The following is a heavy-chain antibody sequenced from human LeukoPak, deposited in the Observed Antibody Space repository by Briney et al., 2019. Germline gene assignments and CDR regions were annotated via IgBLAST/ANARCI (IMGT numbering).Heavy chain of an antibody. CDR2: IYYTGST. J-gene: IGHJ4*02. D-gene: IGHD2-21*01. CDR3: ARGGFTYSTDY. Sequence: SETLSLTCTVSGYSISTDDYYWSWIRQPLGNGLEWIGYIYYTGSTHYNPSLKSRVTISVDTSKNQFSLMLNSVTTADTAVYYCARGGFTYSTDYWGEGTLVTVSS. CDR1: GYSISTDDYY. V-gene: IGHV4-30-4*01.